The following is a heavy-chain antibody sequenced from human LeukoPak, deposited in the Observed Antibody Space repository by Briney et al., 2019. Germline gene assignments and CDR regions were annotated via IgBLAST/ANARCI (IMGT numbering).Heavy chain of an antibody. V-gene: IGHV4-34*01. D-gene: IGHD3-22*01. CDR2: INHSGST. CDR3: ARSLLRSGYYLNWLDP. Sequence: SETLSLTCAVYGGSFSGYYWSWVRQPPGKGLEWIGEINHSGSTNYNPSLKSRVTISVDTSKNQLSLKLSSVTAADTAVYYCARSLLRSGYYLNWLDPWGQGTLVTVSS. J-gene: IGHJ5*02. CDR1: GGSFSGYY.